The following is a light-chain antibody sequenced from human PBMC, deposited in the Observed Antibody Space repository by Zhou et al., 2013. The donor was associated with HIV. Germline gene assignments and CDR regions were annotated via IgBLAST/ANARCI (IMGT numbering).Light chain of an antibody. CDR2: KAT. CDR3: QQSYTTPHS. Sequence: DIRMTQSPSTLAASVGDRVTLTCRASQNVYKWLAWYQQKSGAAPKLLIYKATIVETGVPSRFSGSGSGTDFTLAISNLQPEDIATYYCQQSYTTPHSFGQGTSLEMK. V-gene: IGKV1-5*03. CDR1: QNVYKW. J-gene: IGKJ2*03.